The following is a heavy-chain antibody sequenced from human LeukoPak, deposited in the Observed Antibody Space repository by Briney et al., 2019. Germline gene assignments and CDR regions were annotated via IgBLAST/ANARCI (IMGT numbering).Heavy chain of an antibody. CDR1: GFTFSSYW. CDR2: IKQDGSEK. D-gene: IGHD3-16*01. J-gene: IGHJ5*02. V-gene: IGHV3-7*01. CDR3: ARDRGGTTLFLEGNWFDP. Sequence: PGGSLRLSCAASGFTFSSYWMSWVRQAPGKGLEWVANIKQDGSEKYYVDSVKGRFTISRDNAKNSLYLQMNSLRAEDTAVYYCARDRGGTTLFLEGNWFDPWGQGTLVTVSS.